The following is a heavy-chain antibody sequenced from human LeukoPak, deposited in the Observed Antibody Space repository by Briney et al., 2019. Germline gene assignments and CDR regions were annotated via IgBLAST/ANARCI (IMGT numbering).Heavy chain of an antibody. J-gene: IGHJ4*02. CDR3: ASLKYQLLSPFDY. CDR1: GYFISSGYY. D-gene: IGHD2-2*01. V-gene: IGHV4-38-2*01. Sequence: PSETLSLTCAVSGYFISSGYYWGWIRQPPGKGLEWIGSIYHSGSIYYNPSLKSRVTISVDTSKSQFSLKLSSVTAADTAVYYCASLKYQLLSPFDYWGQGTLVTVSS. CDR2: IYHSGSI.